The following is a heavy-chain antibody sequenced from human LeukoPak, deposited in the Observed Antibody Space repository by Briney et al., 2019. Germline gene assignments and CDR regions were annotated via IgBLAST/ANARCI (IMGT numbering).Heavy chain of an antibody. CDR2: IYYSGST. V-gene: IGHV4-59*01. J-gene: IGHJ5*02. CDR3: ARGGGYCSGGSCYRFGGWFDP. D-gene: IGHD2-15*01. Sequence: SETLSLTCTVSGGSISSYYWSWIRQPPGKGLEGIGYIYYSGSTNYNPSLKSRVTISVDTPKNQFSLKLSSVTAADTAVYYCARGGGYCSGGSCYRFGGWFDPWGQGTLVTVSS. CDR1: GGSISSYY.